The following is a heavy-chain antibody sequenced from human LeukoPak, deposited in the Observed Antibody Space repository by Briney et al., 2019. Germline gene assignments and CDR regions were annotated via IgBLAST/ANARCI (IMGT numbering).Heavy chain of an antibody. V-gene: IGHV1-18*01. CDR3: ARSENVLLWMDV. CDR1: GGTFSSYA. Sequence: ASVKVSCKASGGTFSSYAISWVRQAPGQGLEWMGWISAYNGNTNYAQKLQGRVTMTTDTSTSTAYMELRSLRSDDTAVYYCARSENVLLWMDVWGQGTTVTVSS. CDR2: ISAYNGNT. D-gene: IGHD3-10*01. J-gene: IGHJ6*02.